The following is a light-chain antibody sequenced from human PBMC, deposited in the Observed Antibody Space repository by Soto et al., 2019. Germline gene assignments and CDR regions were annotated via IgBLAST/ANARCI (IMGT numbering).Light chain of an antibody. J-gene: IGKJ3*01. V-gene: IGKV4-1*01. CDR2: WAS. Sequence: DIVMTQSPDSLAVSLGERATINCKSSQSVLYSSNNKNYLGWYQQKQGQPPKLLIYWASTRESGVPDRFSDSGSGTDFTLTISSLQAEDVAVYYCQQYFSTPFTFGPGTKVDIK. CDR1: QSVLYSSNNKNY. CDR3: QQYFSTPFT.